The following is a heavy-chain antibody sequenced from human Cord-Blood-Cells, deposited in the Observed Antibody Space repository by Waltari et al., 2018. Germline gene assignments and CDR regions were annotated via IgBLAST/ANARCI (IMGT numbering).Heavy chain of an antibody. CDR3: ARSSYAFDI. J-gene: IGHJ3*02. CDR2: IKQDGSEK. D-gene: IGHD6-13*01. CDR1: GFTLSSYW. V-gene: IGHV3-7*01. Sequence: EVQLVESGGGLVQPGGSLRLSCAASGFTLSSYWMSWVRQAPGKGLEWVANIKQDGSEKYYVDSVKGRFTISRDNAKNSLYLQMNSLRAEDTAVYYCARSSYAFDIWGQGTMVTVSS.